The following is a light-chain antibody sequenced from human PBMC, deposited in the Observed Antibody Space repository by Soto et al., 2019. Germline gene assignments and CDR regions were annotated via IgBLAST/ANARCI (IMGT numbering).Light chain of an antibody. CDR2: GVS. CDR3: QHYNNWSQLT. V-gene: IGKV3-15*01. CDR1: QSVSSN. Sequence: EIVMTQSPATLSVSPGERATLSCRASQSVSSNLAWYQQKPGQAPRLLIYGVSTRATGIPTRFSGSGSGTEFTLTISSLQSEDFAVYSCQHYNNWSQLTFGGGTKVEI. J-gene: IGKJ4*01.